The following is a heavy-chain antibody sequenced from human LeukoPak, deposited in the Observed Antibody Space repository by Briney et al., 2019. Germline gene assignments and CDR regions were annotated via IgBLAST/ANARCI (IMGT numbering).Heavy chain of an antibody. Sequence: GASVKVSCKASGGTLSSYAINWVRQAPGQGLEWMGGIIPIFGTANYAQKFQGRVTITTDESTSTAYMELSSLRSEDTAVYFCARDLNVYSSSWYAFDYWGQGTLVTVSS. D-gene: IGHD6-13*01. CDR2: IIPIFGTA. V-gene: IGHV1-69*05. J-gene: IGHJ4*02. CDR1: GGTLSSYA. CDR3: ARDLNVYSSSWYAFDY.